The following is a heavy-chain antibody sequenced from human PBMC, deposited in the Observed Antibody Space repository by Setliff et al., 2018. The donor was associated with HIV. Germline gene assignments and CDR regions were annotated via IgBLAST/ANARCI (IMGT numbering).Heavy chain of an antibody. J-gene: IGHJ5*02. D-gene: IGHD1-1*01. CDR1: GPGFTNVD. CDR2: MNPNSGDT. V-gene: IGHV1-8*01. Sequence: GASVKVSCKASGPGFTNVDIHWVRRATGQGLEWMGWMNPNSGDTGYAQKFQDRVTITADESTSTAYMELSSLRFEDTAVYYCARAKATRQARPTNCFDPWGQGTLVTVSS. CDR3: ARAKATRQARPTNCFDP.